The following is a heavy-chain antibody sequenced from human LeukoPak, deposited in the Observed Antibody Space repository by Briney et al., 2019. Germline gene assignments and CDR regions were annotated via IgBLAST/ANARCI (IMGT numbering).Heavy chain of an antibody. V-gene: IGHV3-23*01. CDR2: ICGMGGST. D-gene: IGHD3-10*01. CDR1: GFTFSSYA. CDR3: AKGPMASIITMVRGVVKGGFDY. Sequence: GGSLRLSCAASGFTFSSYAMSCVREAPGKGRWWGSAICGMGGSTYYADSVKGRFTISRDKSKNTLYLQMTSLRAEDTAVYYCAKGPMASIITMVRGVVKGGFDYWGQGTLVTVSS. J-gene: IGHJ4*02.